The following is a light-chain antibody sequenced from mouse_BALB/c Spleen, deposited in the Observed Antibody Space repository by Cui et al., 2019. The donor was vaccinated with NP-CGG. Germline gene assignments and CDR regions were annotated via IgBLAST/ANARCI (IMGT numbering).Light chain of an antibody. V-gene: IGLV1*01. CDR1: TGAVTTNNY. Sequence: AVVTQESAPTTSPGETVTLTCRSSTGAVTTNNYANWVQEKSDHLFTGLIGGTNNRAPGVPARFSGSLIGDKAALTITGAQTEDEAIYFCALWYSNHWVFGGGTKLTVL. CDR2: GTN. CDR3: ALWYSNHWV. J-gene: IGLJ1*01.